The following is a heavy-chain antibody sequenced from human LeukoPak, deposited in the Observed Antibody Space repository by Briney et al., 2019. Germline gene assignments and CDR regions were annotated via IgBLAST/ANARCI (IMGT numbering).Heavy chain of an antibody. CDR3: AREEGDYGSGSYYDV. CDR2: INPSNGGA. CDR1: GYTFTSYY. J-gene: IGHJ1*01. Sequence: ASVKVSCKASGYTFTSYYMHWVRQAPGQGLEWMGRINPSNGGADFAQEFQGRVTMTRDTSISTAYMELSGLTSDDTAVFYCAREEGDYGSGSYYDVWGQGTLVTVSS. D-gene: IGHD3-10*01. V-gene: IGHV1-2*06.